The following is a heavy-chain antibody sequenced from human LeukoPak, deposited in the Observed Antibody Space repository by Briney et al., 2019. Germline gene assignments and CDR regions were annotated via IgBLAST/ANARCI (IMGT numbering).Heavy chain of an antibody. V-gene: IGHV4-34*01. CDR2: TNHSGST. D-gene: IGHD6-13*01. J-gene: IGHJ4*02. Sequence: PSETLSLTCAVYGGSFSGYYWSWIRQPPGKGLEWIGETNHSGSTNYNPSLKSRVTISVDTSKNQFSLRLSSVTAADTAVYYCARGFSSSWYHYFDYWGQGTLVTVSS. CDR1: GGSFSGYY. CDR3: ARGFSSSWYHYFDY.